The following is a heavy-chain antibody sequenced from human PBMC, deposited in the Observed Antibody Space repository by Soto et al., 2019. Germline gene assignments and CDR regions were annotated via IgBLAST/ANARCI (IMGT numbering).Heavy chain of an antibody. V-gene: IGHV3-7*03. CDR3: ARDRFIGTYLVQGVPYVFDH. CDR1: GFTFTDYW. J-gene: IGHJ4*02. D-gene: IGHD3-10*01. Sequence: GGSLRLSCAASGFTFTDYWMSWVRQAPGKGLEWVANLNQDGSEKNCVDSVKGRFTISRDDAKNSVYLQLNSLRAEDTAVYYCARDRFIGTYLVQGVPYVFDHWGQGALVTLST. CDR2: LNQDGSEK.